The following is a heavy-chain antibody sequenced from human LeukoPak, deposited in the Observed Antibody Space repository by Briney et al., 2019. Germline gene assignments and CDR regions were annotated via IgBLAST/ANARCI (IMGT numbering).Heavy chain of an antibody. CDR1: GFTFSGYG. CDR3: AKDGGSSSWFDP. V-gene: IGHV3-30*18. D-gene: IGHD6-13*01. CDR2: ISYDGSNK. Sequence: GGSLRLSCAASGFTFSGYGMHWVRQAPGKGLEWVAVISYDGSNKYYADSVKGRFTISRDNSKNTLYLQMNSLRAEDTAAYYCAKDGGSSSWFDPWGQGTLVTVSS. J-gene: IGHJ5*02.